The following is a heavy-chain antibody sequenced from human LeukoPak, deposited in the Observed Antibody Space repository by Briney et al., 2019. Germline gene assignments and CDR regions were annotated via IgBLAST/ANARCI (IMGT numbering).Heavy chain of an antibody. J-gene: IGHJ5*02. CDR1: GYTFTGYY. CDR2: INPNSGGT. Sequence: ASVKVSCKASGYTFTGYYMHWVRQAPGQGLEWMGWINPNSGGTNYAQKFQGRVTMTRDTSISTAYMELSRLRSDDTAVYHCARVEMIAISVPVSWGQGTLVTVSS. CDR3: ARVEMIAISVPVS. V-gene: IGHV1-2*02. D-gene: IGHD2-21*01.